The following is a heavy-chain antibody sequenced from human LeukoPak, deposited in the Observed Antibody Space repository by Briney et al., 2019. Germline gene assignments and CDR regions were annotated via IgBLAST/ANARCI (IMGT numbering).Heavy chain of an antibody. V-gene: IGHV4-39*02. CDR2: IYYSGST. CDR1: GGSISSSSYY. J-gene: IGHJ5*02. D-gene: IGHD2/OR15-2a*01. CDR3: ARELAFFRNWFDP. Sequence: ETLSLTCTVSGGSISSSSYYWGWIRQPPGKGLEWIGSIYYSGSTYYNPSLQSRVTISVDTSKNQFSLKLSSVTAADTAVYYCARELAFFRNWFDPWGQGTLVTVSS.